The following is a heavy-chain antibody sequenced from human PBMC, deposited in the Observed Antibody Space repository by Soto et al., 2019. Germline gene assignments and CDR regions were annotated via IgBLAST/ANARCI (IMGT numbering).Heavy chain of an antibody. V-gene: IGHV3-23*01. D-gene: IGHD2-21*01. CDR2: ISGSGAST. Sequence: PGGSLRLSCVASGFTFNKYALAWVRQAPGKGLEWVSAISGSGASTYDADSVKGRFTISRDNSNNTLYLQMNSLRAEDTAVYYCALSPRVLTVISSFDHSCPRLPVTGFS. CDR1: GFTFNKYA. CDR3: ALSPRVLTVISSFDH. J-gene: IGHJ4*02.